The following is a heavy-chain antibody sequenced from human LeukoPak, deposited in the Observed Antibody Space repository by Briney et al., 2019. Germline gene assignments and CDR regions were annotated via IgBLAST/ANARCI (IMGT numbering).Heavy chain of an antibody. J-gene: IGHJ5*02. CDR2: VDPEDGET. CDR1: GYTFTDYY. V-gene: IGHV1-69-2*01. Sequence: GASVKVSCKASGYTFTDYYMHWVQQAPGKGLEWMGRVDPEDGETIYAEKFQGRVTITADTSTDTAYMELSSLRSEDTAVYYCARDDYYDSSGYYVVGWFDPWGQGTLVTVSS. CDR3: ARDDYYDSSGYYVVGWFDP. D-gene: IGHD3-22*01.